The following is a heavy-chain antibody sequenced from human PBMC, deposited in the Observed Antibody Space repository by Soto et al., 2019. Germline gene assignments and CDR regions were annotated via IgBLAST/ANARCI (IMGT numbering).Heavy chain of an antibody. D-gene: IGHD3-9*01. Sequence: SETLSLTCTVPGGSVSSSSYYWAWVRQPPGKGLEWIGSVYYSGSTYYNPSLESRVTISVDKSKNQFSLKLMSLSAADTAVYYCGTLEGLATISSYFDYWGQGALVTVSP. J-gene: IGHJ4*02. CDR3: GTLEGLATISSYFDY. CDR2: VYYSGST. V-gene: IGHV4-39*01. CDR1: GGSVSSSSYY.